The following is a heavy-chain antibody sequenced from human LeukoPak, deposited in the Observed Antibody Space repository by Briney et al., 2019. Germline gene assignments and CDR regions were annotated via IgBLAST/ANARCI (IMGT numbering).Heavy chain of an antibody. CDR1: GGSISRGDYY. CDR2: IYYSGST. Sequence: SETLSLTCTVSGGSISRGDYYWSWIRQPPGKGLEWIGYIYYSGSTYYNPSLKSRVTISVDTSKNQFSLKLSSVTAADTAVYYCARDLLSYWYFDLWGRGTLVTVSS. CDR3: ARDLLSYWYFDL. J-gene: IGHJ2*01. V-gene: IGHV4-30-4*01.